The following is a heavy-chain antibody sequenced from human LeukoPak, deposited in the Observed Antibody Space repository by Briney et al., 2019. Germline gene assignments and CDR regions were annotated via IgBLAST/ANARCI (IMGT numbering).Heavy chain of an antibody. CDR3: ARDYGSGEGGFDP. J-gene: IGHJ5*02. V-gene: IGHV3-48*04. Sequence: PGGSLRLSCAASGFTFSSYSMNWVRQAPGKGLERVSYISSSSSTIYYADSVKGRFTISRDNAKNSLYLQMNSLRAEDTAVYYCARDYGSGEGGFDPWGQGTLVTVSS. CDR1: GFTFSSYS. D-gene: IGHD3-10*01. CDR2: ISSSSSTI.